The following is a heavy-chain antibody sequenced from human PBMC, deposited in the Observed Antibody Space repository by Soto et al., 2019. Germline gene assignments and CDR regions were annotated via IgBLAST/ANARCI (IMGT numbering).Heavy chain of an antibody. CDR2: ISGSGGST. V-gene: IGHV3-23*01. D-gene: IGHD3-22*01. CDR3: AKTPAYDSSGYYYY. J-gene: IGHJ4*02. Sequence: EVQLLESGGGLVQPGGSLRLSCAASGFTFSSYAMSWVRQAPGKGLEWVSAISGSGGSTYHADSVKGRFTISRDNSKNTLYLQMNSLRAEDTAVYYCAKTPAYDSSGYYYYWGQGTLVTVSS. CDR1: GFTFSSYA.